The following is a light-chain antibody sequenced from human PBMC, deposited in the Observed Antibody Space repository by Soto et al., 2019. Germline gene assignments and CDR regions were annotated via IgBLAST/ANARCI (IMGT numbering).Light chain of an antibody. CDR1: PSVTNY. CDR3: QQRNIWPPVT. J-gene: IGKJ5*01. CDR2: GAF. Sequence: EIVLTQSPATLSLSPGERATLSCRASPSVTNYLAWYQQKPCQAHRLLIYGAFNRATGIPARFSGSGSGTDFTLTISSLEPEDFAVYYGQQRNIWPPVTFGQGTRVEIK. V-gene: IGKV3-11*01.